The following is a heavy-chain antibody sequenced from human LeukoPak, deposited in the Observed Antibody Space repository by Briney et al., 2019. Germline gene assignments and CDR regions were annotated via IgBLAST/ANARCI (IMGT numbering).Heavy chain of an antibody. V-gene: IGHV3-23*01. CDR2: ISEIISGT. CDR3: ARASSSSRPYYFDY. D-gene: IGHD6-6*01. CDR1: GFTFSSYD. Sequence: PGGSLRLSCTASGFTFSSYDMSWVRQAPGKALERVSSISEIISGTYYADSVKGRFTISRDTSKNTLYLQMNSLRAEDTAIYYCARASSSSRPYYFDYWGQGTLVTVSS. J-gene: IGHJ4*02.